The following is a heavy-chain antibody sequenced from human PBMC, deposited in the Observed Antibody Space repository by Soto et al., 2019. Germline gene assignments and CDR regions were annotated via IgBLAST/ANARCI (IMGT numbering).Heavy chain of an antibody. CDR2: IKSKTDGGTT. Sequence: EVQLVESGGGLVQPGGSLRLSCAASGFTFSNAWMSWVRQAPGKGLEWVGRIKSKTDGGTTDYAAPVKGRFTISRDDSKNTLYLQMNSLKTEDTAVYYCTTDHYYGSGSYGYYFDYWGQGTLVTVSS. CDR1: GFTFSNAW. J-gene: IGHJ4*02. CDR3: TTDHYYGSGSYGYYFDY. D-gene: IGHD3-10*01. V-gene: IGHV3-15*01.